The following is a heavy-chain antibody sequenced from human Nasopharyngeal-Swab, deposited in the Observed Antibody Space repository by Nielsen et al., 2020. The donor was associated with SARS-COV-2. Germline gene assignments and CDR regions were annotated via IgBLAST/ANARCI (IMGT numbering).Heavy chain of an antibody. D-gene: IGHD3-3*01. CDR1: GGSVSSGSYY. CDR3: ARARALFWSGSQEGAFDI. Sequence: SETLSLTCTVSGGSVSSGSYYWSWIRQPPGKGLEWIGYIYYSGSTNYNPSLKSRVTISVDTSKKQFSLKLSSVTAADTAVYYCARARALFWSGSQEGAFDIWGQGTMVTVSS. V-gene: IGHV4-61*01. CDR2: IYYSGST. J-gene: IGHJ3*02.